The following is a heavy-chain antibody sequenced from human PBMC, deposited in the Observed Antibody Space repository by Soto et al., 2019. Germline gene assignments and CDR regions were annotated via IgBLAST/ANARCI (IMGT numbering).Heavy chain of an antibody. Sequence: EVQLVESGGGLIQPGGSLRLSCAVSGFTVSNTYMSWVRQAPGKGLEWISVIYRGLATYYADSVKGRFTISRDDSRNTVYLQMNSRTTEDTAVYFCARDRSDSSRADSFDIGGQGTMVTVSS. J-gene: IGHJ3*02. CDR3: ARDRSDSSRADSFDI. CDR2: IYRGLAT. V-gene: IGHV3-53*01. D-gene: IGHD6-25*01. CDR1: GFTVSNTY.